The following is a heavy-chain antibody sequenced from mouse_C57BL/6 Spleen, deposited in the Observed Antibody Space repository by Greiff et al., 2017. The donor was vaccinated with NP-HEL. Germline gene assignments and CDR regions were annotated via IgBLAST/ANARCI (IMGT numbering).Heavy chain of an antibody. V-gene: IGHV1-4*01. CDR1: GYTFTSYT. CDR3: ARVNYGNYGGYYLDY. J-gene: IGHJ2*01. CDR2: INPSSGYT. Sequence: VQLQQSGAELVRPGASVKLSCKASGYTFTSYTMHWVKQRPGQGLEWIGYINPSSGYTKYNQKFQGKATLTADKSSSTAYMQLSRLTSQGCGVYYGARVNYGNYGGYYLDYWGQGTTLTVSS. D-gene: IGHD2-1*01.